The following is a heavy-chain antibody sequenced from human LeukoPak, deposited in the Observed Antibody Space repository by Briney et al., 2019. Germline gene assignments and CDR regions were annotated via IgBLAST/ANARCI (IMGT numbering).Heavy chain of an antibody. CDR2: ISSGTNTI. CDR1: GFTFSSYS. J-gene: IGHJ4*02. CDR3: ARGGYSSGYYYGYDY. Sequence: GGSLRLSCAASGFTFSSYSMNWVRQAPGKGLEWVSYISSGTNTIYYADSVKGRFTISRDNAKNSLFLQMNSLRDEDTAVYYCARGGYSSGYYYGYDYWGQGTLVTVSS. D-gene: IGHD3-22*01. V-gene: IGHV3-48*02.